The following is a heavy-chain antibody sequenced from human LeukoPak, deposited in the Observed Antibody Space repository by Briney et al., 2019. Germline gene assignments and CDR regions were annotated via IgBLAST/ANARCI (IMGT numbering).Heavy chain of an antibody. CDR1: GFTFSSYG. J-gene: IGHJ4*02. V-gene: IGHV3-30*18. D-gene: IGHD1-26*01. CDR2: ISYDGSNK. Sequence: PGGSLRLSCAASGFTFSSYGMHWVRQAPGKGLEWVAVISYDGSNKYYADSVKGRFTISRDNSKNTLYLQMNSLRAEDTAVYYCAKPGKVGATSYFDYWGQGTLVTVSS. CDR3: AKPGKVGATSYFDY.